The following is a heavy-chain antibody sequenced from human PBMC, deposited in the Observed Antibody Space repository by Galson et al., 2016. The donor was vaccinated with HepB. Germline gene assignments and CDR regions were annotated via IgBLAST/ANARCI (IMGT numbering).Heavy chain of an antibody. Sequence: SVKVSCKASGGTFSSSSISWVRQAPGQGLEWMGGIIPIFNTSMYAQKFQDRVTISADEATSTVYLEMGSLTPEDTALYYCARPRMTYYFYELDVWGQGTRVTVPS. J-gene: IGHJ6*02. CDR2: IIPIFNTS. CDR1: GGTFSSSS. D-gene: IGHD2/OR15-2a*01. V-gene: IGHV1-69*13. CDR3: ARPRMTYYFYELDV.